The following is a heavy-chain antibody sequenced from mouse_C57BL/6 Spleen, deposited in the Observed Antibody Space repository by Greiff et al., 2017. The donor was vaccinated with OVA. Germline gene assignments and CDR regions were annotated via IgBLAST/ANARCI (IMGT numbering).Heavy chain of an antibody. CDR3: GTGTYAMDY. Sequence: QVQLQQPGAELVRPGSSVKLSCKASGYTFTSYWMDWVKQRPGQGLEWIGNIYPSDSETHYNQKFKDKATLTVDKSSSTAYMQLSSLTSEDSAVYYCGTGTYAMDYWGQGTSATVSS. CDR1: GYTFTSYW. J-gene: IGHJ4*01. D-gene: IGHD4-1*01. CDR2: IYPSDSET. V-gene: IGHV1-61*01.